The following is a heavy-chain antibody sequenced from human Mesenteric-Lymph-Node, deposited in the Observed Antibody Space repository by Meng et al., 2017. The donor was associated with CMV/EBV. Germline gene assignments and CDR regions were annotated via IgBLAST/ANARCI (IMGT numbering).Heavy chain of an antibody. J-gene: IGHJ4*02. CDR3: ASRRYFDWSIIDY. Sequence: CAAFGFTFSDYYMSWIRQAPGKGLEWVSYISSSGSTIYYADSVKGRFTISRDNAKNSLYLQMNSLRAEDTAVYYCASRRYFDWSIIDYWGQGTLVTVSS. V-gene: IGHV3-11*01. CDR1: GFTFSDYY. D-gene: IGHD3-9*01. CDR2: ISSSGSTI.